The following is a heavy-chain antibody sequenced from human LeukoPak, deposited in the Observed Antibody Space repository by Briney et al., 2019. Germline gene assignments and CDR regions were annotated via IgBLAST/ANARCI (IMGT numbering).Heavy chain of an antibody. CDR2: ISPYNGNT. D-gene: IGHD6-13*01. J-gene: IGHJ1*01. Sequence: ASVKVSCKASGYKFTNYGISWVRQAPGQGLEWMGWISPYNGNTIYAQKLQGRVTMTTDTSTSTAYMELRSLRSDDTAVYYCARSIAAAGRGYFQHWGQGTLVTVSS. CDR3: ARSIAAAGRGYFQH. CDR1: GYKFTNYG. V-gene: IGHV1-18*01.